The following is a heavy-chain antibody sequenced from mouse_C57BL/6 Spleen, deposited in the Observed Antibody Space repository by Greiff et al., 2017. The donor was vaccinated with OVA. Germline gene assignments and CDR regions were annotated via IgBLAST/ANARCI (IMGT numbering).Heavy chain of an antibody. CDR3: ASGGDYYGSSLLDY. CDR1: GYTFTSYW. J-gene: IGHJ2*01. D-gene: IGHD1-1*01. CDR2: IQPNSGST. V-gene: IGHV1-64*01. Sequence: QVHVKQSGAELVKPGASVKLSCKASGYTFTSYWMHWVKQRPGQGLEWIGMIQPNSGSTNYNEKFKSKATLTVDKSSSTAYMQLSSLTSEDSAVYYCASGGDYYGSSLLDYWGQGTTLTVSS.